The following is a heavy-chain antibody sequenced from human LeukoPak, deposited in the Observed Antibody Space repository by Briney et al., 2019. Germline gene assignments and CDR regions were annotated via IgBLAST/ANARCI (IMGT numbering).Heavy chain of an antibody. CDR3: AKIEGARNGYFDY. Sequence: ASVKVSCKASGYTFTNYYIHWVRQAPGQGLEWMGIINPSIGTTSYAQKFQGRITMTRDTSTSTVYMELSSLRSEDTAVYYCAKIEGARNGYFDYWGQGTLVTVSS. D-gene: IGHD1-26*01. CDR1: GYTFTNYY. CDR2: INPSIGTT. V-gene: IGHV1-46*01. J-gene: IGHJ4*02.